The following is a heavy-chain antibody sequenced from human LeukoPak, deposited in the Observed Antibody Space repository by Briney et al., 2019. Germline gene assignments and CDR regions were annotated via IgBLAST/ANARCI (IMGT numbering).Heavy chain of an antibody. CDR1: GFTFNDYY. CDR3: ARVTWLSAAGTEGNFDY. Sequence: GGSLRLSCAASGFTFNDYYMIWIRQAPGKGLEWVSYVSSIRSYIYYGDSVKGRFTISRDNAKNSLYLQMNSLRAEDTAVYYCARVTWLSAAGTEGNFDYWGQGTLVTVSS. V-gene: IGHV3-11*06. CDR2: VSSIRSYI. D-gene: IGHD6-13*01. J-gene: IGHJ4*02.